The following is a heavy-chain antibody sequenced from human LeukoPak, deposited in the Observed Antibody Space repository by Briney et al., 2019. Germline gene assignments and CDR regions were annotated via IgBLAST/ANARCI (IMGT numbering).Heavy chain of an antibody. V-gene: IGHV1-8*01. D-gene: IGHD3-22*01. Sequence: ASVKVSCKASGYTFTSYDINWVRQATGQGLEWMGWMNPNSGNTGYAQKFQGRVTMTRNIFISAAYMELSSLRSEDTAVYYCARVEYISGYSHVYWGQGTLVTVSS. CDR2: MNPNSGNT. J-gene: IGHJ4*02. CDR1: GYTFTSYD. CDR3: ARVEYISGYSHVY.